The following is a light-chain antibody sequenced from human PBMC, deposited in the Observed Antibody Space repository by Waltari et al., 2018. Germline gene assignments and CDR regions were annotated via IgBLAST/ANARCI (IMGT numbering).Light chain of an antibody. CDR2: LGS. CDR3: MEGLQSVT. V-gene: IGKV2-28*01. Sequence: DIVMTQSPLTLPVTPGEPASSSCRSSQSLLENNGYNYLDWYVQKPGQSPQILIYLGSNRASGVPDRFSGSGSGTDFTLKISRVEAEDAGVYYCMEGLQSVTFGQGTRLEIK. J-gene: IGKJ5*01. CDR1: QSLLENNGYNY.